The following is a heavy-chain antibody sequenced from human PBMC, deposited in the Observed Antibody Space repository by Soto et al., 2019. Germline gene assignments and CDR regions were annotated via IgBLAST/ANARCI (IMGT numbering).Heavy chain of an antibody. D-gene: IGHD2-15*01. CDR3: ARQKSGEDWLDP. V-gene: IGHV4-39*01. CDR1: GGSITITTHW. Sequence: QLQLQESGPGLVKPSETLSLTCTVSGGSITITTHWWGWIRQPPGKGLEWIGMIYQNGQTYYNPSLKSRVTMSVDRSRNQFSLNLNSVTAADTALYYCARQKSGEDWLDPWGQGILVTVAS. J-gene: IGHJ5*02. CDR2: IYQNGQT.